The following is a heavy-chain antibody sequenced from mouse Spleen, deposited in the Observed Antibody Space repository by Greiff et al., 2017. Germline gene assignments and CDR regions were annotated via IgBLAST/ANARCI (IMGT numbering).Heavy chain of an antibody. CDR3: ALITTVVADWYFDV. CDR1: GFSLTSYG. V-gene: IGHV2-5-1*01. Sequence: VQLQQSGPSLVQPSQSLSITCTVSGFSLTSYGVHWVRQSPGKGLEWLGVIWRGGSTDYNAAFMSRLSITKDNSKSQVFFKMNSLQADDTAIYYCALITTVVADWYFDVWGAGTTVTVSS. CDR2: IWRGGST. D-gene: IGHD1-1*01. J-gene: IGHJ1*01.